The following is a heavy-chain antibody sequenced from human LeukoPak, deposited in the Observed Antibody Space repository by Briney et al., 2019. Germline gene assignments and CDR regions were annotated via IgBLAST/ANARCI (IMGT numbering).Heavy chain of an antibody. V-gene: IGHV3-7*01. J-gene: IGHJ4*02. Sequence: GGSLRLSCAASGFTFSTYWMTWVRQAPGKGLEWVANIKEDGSREYYVDSVKGRFTISRDNAKNTLYLQMNSLRAEDTAVYYCAKNGYSYGFDYWGQGTLVTVSS. CDR1: GFTFSTYW. D-gene: IGHD5-18*01. CDR2: IKEDGSRE. CDR3: AKNGYSYGFDY.